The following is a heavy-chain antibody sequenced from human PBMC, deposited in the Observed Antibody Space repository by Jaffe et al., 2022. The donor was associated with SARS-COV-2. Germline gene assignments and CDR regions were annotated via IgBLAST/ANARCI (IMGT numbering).Heavy chain of an antibody. CDR3: ARAWAHVRHNFDS. Sequence: QVQLQESGPGLVKPSETLSLTCNVSGGSFNSFFWAWIRQPPGKELEWIGHVYYSGSTTYNPSLKSRVTISLDASKKQFSLNLSSVTAADTAIYYCARAWAHVRHNFDSWGQGTLVTVTS. D-gene: IGHD7-27*01. J-gene: IGHJ4*02. V-gene: IGHV4-59*01. CDR1: GGSFNSFF. CDR2: VYYSGST.